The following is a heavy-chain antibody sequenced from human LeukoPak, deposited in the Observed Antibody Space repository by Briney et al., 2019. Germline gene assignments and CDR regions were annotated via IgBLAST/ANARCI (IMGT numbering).Heavy chain of an antibody. CDR1: GYTFTSYY. Sequence: ASVKVSCKASGYTFTSYYMHWVRQAPGQGLEWMGIINPSGGSTSYAQKLQGRVTMTRDMSTSTVYMELSSLRSEDTAVYYCAGRITMIVESNTQYWGQGTLVTVSS. CDR3: AGRITMIVESNTQY. V-gene: IGHV1-46*01. J-gene: IGHJ4*02. CDR2: INPSGGST. D-gene: IGHD3-22*01.